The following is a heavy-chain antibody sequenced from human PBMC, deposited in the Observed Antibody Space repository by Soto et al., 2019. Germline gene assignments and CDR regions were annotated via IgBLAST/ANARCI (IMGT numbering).Heavy chain of an antibody. V-gene: IGHV3-48*03. CDR3: TRAAWFTYLSFY. J-gene: IGHJ4*02. Sequence: WGSLKVSCASSVFTFSLFELHWVRQAPGKGLEWISYISSSGSTAYYASSVEGRFTISRDNANNSVYLQMDSLRAEDTALYYCTRAAWFTYLSFYWGQGAMVTVSS. D-gene: IGHD3-10*01. CDR1: VFTFSLFE. CDR2: ISSSGSTA.